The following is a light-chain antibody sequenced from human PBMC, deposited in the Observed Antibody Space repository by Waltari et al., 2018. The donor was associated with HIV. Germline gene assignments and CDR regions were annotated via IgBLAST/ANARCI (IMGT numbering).Light chain of an antibody. CDR2: KNK. Sequence: QAVLTQTPSASASPGQTITISCSGSDSKIGSQYVCWYHQFPGRAPKPLLYKNKQRSSGVPDRFAGSISGTAASLTIRGLRSEDEGTYFCGAWDDNLRGVFGGGTRVTVL. CDR3: GAWDDNLRGV. V-gene: IGLV1-47*01. J-gene: IGLJ2*01. CDR1: DSKIGSQY.